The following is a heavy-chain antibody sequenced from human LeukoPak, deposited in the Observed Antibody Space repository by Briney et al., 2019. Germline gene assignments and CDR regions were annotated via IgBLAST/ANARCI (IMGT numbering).Heavy chain of an antibody. V-gene: IGHV1-69*04. CDR1: GGTFSSYT. D-gene: IGHD6-6*01. J-gene: IGHJ4*02. CDR3: ARDALYSSSSGLENDY. CDR2: IIPILGIA. Sequence: SVKVSCKASGGTFSSYTISWVRQAPGQGLEWMGRIIPILGIANYAQKFQGRVAITADKSTSTAYMELSSLRSEDTAVYYCARDALYSSSSGLENDYWGQGTLVTVSS.